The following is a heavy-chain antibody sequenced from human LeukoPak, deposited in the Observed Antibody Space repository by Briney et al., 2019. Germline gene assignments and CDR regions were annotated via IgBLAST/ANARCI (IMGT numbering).Heavy chain of an antibody. V-gene: IGHV4-59*01. CDR3: ARDAYGGNSKHFDY. D-gene: IGHD4-17*01. Sequence: GSLRLSCAASGFTFSSYAMSWVRQPPGKGLEWIGYIYYSGSTNYNPSLKSRVTISVDTSKNQFSLKLSSVTAADTAVYYCARDAYGGNSKHFDYWGQGTLVTVSS. CDR1: GFTFSSYA. CDR2: IYYSGST. J-gene: IGHJ4*02.